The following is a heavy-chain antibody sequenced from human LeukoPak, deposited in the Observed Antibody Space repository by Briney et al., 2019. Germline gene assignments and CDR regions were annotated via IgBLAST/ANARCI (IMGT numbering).Heavy chain of an antibody. J-gene: IGHJ4*02. D-gene: IGHD6-19*01. CDR3: ARLQWQPPDY. Sequence: GGSLRLSCAASGLSISNSWMSWFRLAPGKGPEWVANIKQDGSEKYHVDSVKGRFTVSRDNANNLLYLQMNSLRVEDTAVYYCARLQWQPPDYRGQGTLVIVSS. CDR1: GLSISNSW. V-gene: IGHV3-7*03. CDR2: IKQDGSEK.